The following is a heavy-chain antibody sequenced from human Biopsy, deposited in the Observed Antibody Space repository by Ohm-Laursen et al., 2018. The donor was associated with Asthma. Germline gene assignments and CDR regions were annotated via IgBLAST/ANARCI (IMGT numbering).Heavy chain of an antibody. Sequence: SLRLSCTASGFVFSQCGMHWARQGPGKGLEWVALVSSDGHNKYYEDSVKGRFTISRDNSRNRLYLQINRLTVEDSAVYFCARQSGQDYGDSSGFDIWGQGTKVAVSS. D-gene: IGHD3-22*01. CDR3: ARQSGQDYGDSSGFDI. CDR2: VSSDGHNK. J-gene: IGHJ3*02. V-gene: IGHV3-30*03. CDR1: GFVFSQCG.